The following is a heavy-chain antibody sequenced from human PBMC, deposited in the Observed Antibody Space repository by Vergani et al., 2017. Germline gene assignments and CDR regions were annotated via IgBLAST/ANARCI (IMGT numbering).Heavy chain of an antibody. CDR2: IYTSGST. Sequence: QVQLQESGPGLVKPSQTLSLTCTVSGGSISSGGYYWSWIRQHPGKGLEWIGRIYTSGSTNYNPSLKSRVTMSVDTSKNQFSLKLSSVTAAGTAVYYCARSYRVAARAWFDPWGQGTLVTVSS. D-gene: IGHD6-6*01. CDR1: GGSISSGGYY. CDR3: ARSYRVAARAWFDP. V-gene: IGHV4-61*02. J-gene: IGHJ5*02.